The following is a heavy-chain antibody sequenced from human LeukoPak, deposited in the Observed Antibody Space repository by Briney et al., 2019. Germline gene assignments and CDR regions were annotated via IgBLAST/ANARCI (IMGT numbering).Heavy chain of an antibody. Sequence: GGSLRLSCAASGFTFSSYEMNWVRQAPGKGLEWVSYISSSGSTIYYADSVKGRFTISRDNAKNSLYLQMNSLRAEDTAVYYCASLSYDYVWGSPPGDCWGQGTLVTVSS. J-gene: IGHJ4*02. D-gene: IGHD3-16*01. V-gene: IGHV3-48*03. CDR2: ISSSGSTI. CDR3: ASLSYDYVWGSPPGDC. CDR1: GFTFSSYE.